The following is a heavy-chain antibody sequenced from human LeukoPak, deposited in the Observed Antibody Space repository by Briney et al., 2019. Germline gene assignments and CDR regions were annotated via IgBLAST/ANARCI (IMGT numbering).Heavy chain of an antibody. CDR3: ARQPYVDTAMVKDY. J-gene: IGHJ4*02. CDR1: GCSLTSYW. Sequence: GESLKISCKGSGCSLTSYWIGWVRQMPGKGLEWMGIIYPGDSDTRYSPSFQGQVTISADKSISTAYLQWSSLKASDTAMYYCARQPYVDTAMVKDYWGQGTLVTVSS. D-gene: IGHD5-18*01. V-gene: IGHV5-51*01. CDR2: IYPGDSDT.